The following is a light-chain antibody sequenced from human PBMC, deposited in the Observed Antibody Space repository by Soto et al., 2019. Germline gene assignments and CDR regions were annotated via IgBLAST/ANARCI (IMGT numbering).Light chain of an antibody. V-gene: IGKV1-33*01. CDR1: QGISSY. Sequence: DIQLTQSPSSLSASVGDRVTITCRVSQGISSYLNWYRQKPGKVPKLLIYDASNLETGVPSRFSGSGSGTDFTFTISSLQPEDIATYYCQQYDNLLLTFGGGTKVEIK. CDR3: QQYDNLLLT. CDR2: DAS. J-gene: IGKJ4*01.